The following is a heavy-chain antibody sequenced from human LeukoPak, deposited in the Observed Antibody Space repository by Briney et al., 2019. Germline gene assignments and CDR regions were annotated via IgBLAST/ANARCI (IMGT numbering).Heavy chain of an antibody. Sequence: SETLSLTCTVSGGSISSYYRSWIRQPPGKGLEWIGYIYYSGSTNYNPSLKSRVTISVDTSKNQFSLKLSSVTAADTAVYYCARDPREFSMTAGGRMSYDGMDVWGQGTTVTVSS. D-gene: IGHD6-13*01. V-gene: IGHV4-59*01. CDR3: ARDPREFSMTAGGRMSYDGMDV. CDR2: IYYSGST. J-gene: IGHJ6*02. CDR1: GGSISSYY.